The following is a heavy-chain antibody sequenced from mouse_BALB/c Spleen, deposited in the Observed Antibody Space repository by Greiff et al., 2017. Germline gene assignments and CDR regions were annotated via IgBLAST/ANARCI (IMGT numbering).Heavy chain of an antibody. Sequence: VKLQESGPGLVAPSQSLSITCTVSGFSLTSYGVHWVRQPPGKGLEWLGVIWAGGSTNYNSALMSRLSISKDNSKSQVFLKMNSLQTDDTAMYYCARDHVRRAMDYWGQGTSVTVSS. CDR1: GFSLTSYG. D-gene: IGHD1-1*01. CDR3: ARDHVRRAMDY. CDR2: IWAGGST. J-gene: IGHJ4*01. V-gene: IGHV2-9*02.